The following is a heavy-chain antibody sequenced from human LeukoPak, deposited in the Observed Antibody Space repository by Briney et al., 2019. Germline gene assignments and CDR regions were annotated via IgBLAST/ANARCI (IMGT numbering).Heavy chain of an antibody. CDR3: ARGGGSWDY. CDR2: INPNSGTT. CDR1: GYNFTDYY. Sequence: ASVKDSCKASGYNFTDYYLHWVRRAPGQGLEWMGWINPNSGTTDYAQKFQGRVTLTRDTSSTTAYMEMTGLTSDDTAVYYCARGGGSWDYWGQGTLVTVSS. V-gene: IGHV1-2*02. J-gene: IGHJ4*02. D-gene: IGHD1-26*01.